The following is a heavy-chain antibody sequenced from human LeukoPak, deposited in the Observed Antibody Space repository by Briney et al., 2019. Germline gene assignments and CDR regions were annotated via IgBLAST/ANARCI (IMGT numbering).Heavy chain of an antibody. V-gene: IGHV4-59*01. Sequence: SETLSLTCTVSGGSISSYYWSWIRQPPGKGLEWIGYIYYSGSTNYNPSLKSRVTISVDTSKNQFSLKLSSVTAADTAVYYCARDRVKNWFDPWGQGTLVTVSS. D-gene: IGHD3-10*01. CDR2: IYYSGST. CDR3: ARDRVKNWFDP. CDR1: GGSISSYY. J-gene: IGHJ5*02.